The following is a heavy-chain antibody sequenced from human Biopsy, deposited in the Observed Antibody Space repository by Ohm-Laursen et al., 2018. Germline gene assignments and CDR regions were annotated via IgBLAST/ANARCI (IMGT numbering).Heavy chain of an antibody. CDR2: INCKTGAT. D-gene: IGHD2-8*01. CDR1: SYTFTDYN. J-gene: IGHJ4*02. CDR3: ARDPLNGHKHFDY. Sequence: SVKASCKASSYTFTDYNIHWMRQAPGQGLEWLGYINCKTGATNYAQKFQGTVTMTRDTSISKAYLALGSLRSADTAIYYCARDPLNGHKHFDYWGQGSLVTVSS. V-gene: IGHV1-2*02.